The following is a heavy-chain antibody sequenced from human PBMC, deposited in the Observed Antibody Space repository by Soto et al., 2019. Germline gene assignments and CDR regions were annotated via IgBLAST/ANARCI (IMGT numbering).Heavy chain of an antibody. V-gene: IGHV4-4*02. CDR3: ARGTYYNSGSYYLPDS. J-gene: IGHJ5*01. CDR1: GGSISSSNW. CDR2: IYHTGST. D-gene: IGHD3-10*01. Sequence: SETLSLTXAVSGGSISSSNWWNWVRQPPGKGLEWIGEIYHTGSTNYNPSLKSRVTMSVDKSKNQFSLNLNSVTAADTAVYYCARGTYYNSGSYYLPDSWGQGTLVTVSS.